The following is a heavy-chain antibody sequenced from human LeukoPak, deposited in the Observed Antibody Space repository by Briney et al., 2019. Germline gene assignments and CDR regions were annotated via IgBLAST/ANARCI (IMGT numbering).Heavy chain of an antibody. CDR3: AVLAVAGDYGMDV. CDR1: GFTFSSYG. J-gene: IGHJ6*02. CDR2: IWYDGSNK. D-gene: IGHD6-19*01. V-gene: IGHV3-33*01. Sequence: PGRSLRLSCAASGFTFSSYGMHWVRQAPGKGLEWVAVIWYDGSNKYYADSVKGRFTISRDNSKNTLYLQMNSLRAEDTAIYYCAVLAVAGDYGMDVWGQGTTVTVSS.